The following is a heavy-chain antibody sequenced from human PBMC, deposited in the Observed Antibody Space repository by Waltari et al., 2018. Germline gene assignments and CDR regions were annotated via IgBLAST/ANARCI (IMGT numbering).Heavy chain of an antibody. Sequence: EVQLVESGGGLVQPGGSLRLSCAASGFTFSSYSMNWVRQAPGKGLDWVSYISSSSSTIDYADSVKGRFTISRDNAKNSLYLQMNSLRAEDTAVYYCASTPYRELLGFIDYWGQGTLVTVSS. J-gene: IGHJ4*02. CDR2: ISSSSSTI. D-gene: IGHD1-26*01. V-gene: IGHV3-48*01. CDR1: GFTFSSYS. CDR3: ASTPYRELLGFIDY.